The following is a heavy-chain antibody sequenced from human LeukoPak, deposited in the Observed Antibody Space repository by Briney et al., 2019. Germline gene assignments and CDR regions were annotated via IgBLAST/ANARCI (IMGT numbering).Heavy chain of an antibody. D-gene: IGHD2-15*01. V-gene: IGHV4-59*01. Sequence: TSETLSLTCSVSGGSISSYYWTWIRQPPGKGQEMVGYIYYNGGTNYNPSLQSRVTISVDTSKNQFSLKLRSVTAADTAVYYCARDKGCSGGDCYSEYYFDYWGQGTLVTVSS. CDR2: IYYNGGT. J-gene: IGHJ4*02. CDR1: GGSISSYY. CDR3: ARDKGCSGGDCYSEYYFDY.